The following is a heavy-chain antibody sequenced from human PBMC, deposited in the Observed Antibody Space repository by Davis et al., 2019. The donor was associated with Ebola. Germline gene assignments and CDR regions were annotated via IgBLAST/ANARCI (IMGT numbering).Heavy chain of an antibody. V-gene: IGHV3-9*01. CDR3: ARQHDPSTPAPGF. D-gene: IGHD5/OR15-5a*01. CDR1: GFTFDDYA. Sequence: SLKISCAASGFTFDDYAMHWVRQAPGEGLEWVSGISWNSGSIGYADSVKGRFAIFRDNAKNTLYLQMNSLRAEDTAVYYCARQHDPSTPAPGFWGQGTLVTVSS. J-gene: IGHJ4*02. CDR2: ISWNSGSI.